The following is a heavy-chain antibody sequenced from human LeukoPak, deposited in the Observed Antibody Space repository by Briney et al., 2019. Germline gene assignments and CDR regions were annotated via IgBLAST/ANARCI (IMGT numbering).Heavy chain of an antibody. CDR1: GFTFSDYY. V-gene: IGHV3-15*01. D-gene: IGHD4-23*01. J-gene: IGHJ4*02. CDR2: IKTKTDGTT. Sequence: GGSLRLSCAASGFTFSDYYMSWVRQAAGKGLEWVGRIKTKTDGTTDYAAPVKDRFTISRDDSKNTLYLEINSLRTEDTAVYYCTTGGGTMDYWGQGTLVIVSS. CDR3: TTGGGTMDY.